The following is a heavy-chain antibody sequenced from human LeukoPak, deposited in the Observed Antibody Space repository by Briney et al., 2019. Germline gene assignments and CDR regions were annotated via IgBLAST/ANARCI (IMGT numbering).Heavy chain of an antibody. J-gene: IGHJ3*01. CDR3: ARIGGWYSNAFDL. V-gene: IGHV4-59*01. CDR1: GGSITNYY. Sequence: AETLSLTRVVSGGSITNYYWSWIRQAPGKGLECIGYMFYRGGTYYNPSLESRVTISTETSRNQFSLEMTSVTAADTAVYYCARIGGWYSNAFDLWGQGIRVTVSS. CDR2: MFYRGGT. D-gene: IGHD6-19*01.